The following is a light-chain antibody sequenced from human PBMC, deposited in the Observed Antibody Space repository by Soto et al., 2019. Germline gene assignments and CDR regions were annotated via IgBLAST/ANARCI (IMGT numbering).Light chain of an antibody. Sequence: VMTQSPAILSVSPGERATLSCRASQSVRTNVAWYQQIPGQTPRLLIYGASTRATGIPVRFSGSASGTDFTLIISSLQPEDCAVYYCNQYDDGPYTFGQGTKVDIK. J-gene: IGKJ2*01. CDR2: GAS. V-gene: IGKV3-15*01. CDR3: NQYDDGPYT. CDR1: QSVRTN.